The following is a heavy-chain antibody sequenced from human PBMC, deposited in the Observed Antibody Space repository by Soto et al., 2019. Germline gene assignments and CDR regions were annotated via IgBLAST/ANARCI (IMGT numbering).Heavy chain of an antibody. J-gene: IGHJ6*03. CDR2: IYYSGST. Sequence: SETLSLTCTVSGGSISSSSYYWSWIRQPPGKGLEWIAYIYYSGSTNYNPSLKSRVTISLHTSKNQFSLKLSSVTAADTAVYYCALTTVNEGGGYYYMDVWGKGTTVTVSS. D-gene: IGHD4-4*01. CDR3: ALTTVNEGGGYYYMDV. CDR1: GGSISSSSYY. V-gene: IGHV4-61*01.